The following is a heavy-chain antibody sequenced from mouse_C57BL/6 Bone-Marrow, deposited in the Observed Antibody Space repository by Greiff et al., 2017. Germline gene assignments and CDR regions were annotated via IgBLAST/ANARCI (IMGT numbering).Heavy chain of an antibody. CDR1: GYTFTSYW. J-gene: IGHJ2*01. Sequence: QVQLQQPGAELVKPGASVKMSCKASGYTFTSYWITWVKQRPGQGLEWIGDIYPGSGSTNYNEKFKSKATLTVDTSSSTAYMQLSSLTSEDSAVYYCAREDAYYYGSSLYFDYGGQGTTLTVSS. CDR2: IYPGSGST. D-gene: IGHD1-1*01. CDR3: AREDAYYYGSSLYFDY. V-gene: IGHV1-55*01.